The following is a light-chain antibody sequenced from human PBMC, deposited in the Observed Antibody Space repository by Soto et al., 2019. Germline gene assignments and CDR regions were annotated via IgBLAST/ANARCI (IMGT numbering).Light chain of an antibody. J-gene: IGKJ1*01. CDR2: KAS. V-gene: IGKV1-5*03. Sequence: DIQMTQSPSTLSASVGDRVTITCRASESIDSWLAWHQHKPGRAPKLLISKASSLESGVPSRFSGSGFGTEFTLTISSLQPDDFATYYCQQYNSYRAFGQGTKVDIK. CDR1: ESIDSW. CDR3: QQYNSYRA.